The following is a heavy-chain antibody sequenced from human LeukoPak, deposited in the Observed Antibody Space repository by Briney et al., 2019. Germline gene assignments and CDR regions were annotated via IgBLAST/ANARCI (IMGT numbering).Heavy chain of an antibody. D-gene: IGHD7-27*01. CDR1: GASISGITNY. J-gene: IGHJ4*02. CDR3: VTGEVHYDACGY. V-gene: IGHV4-39*02. CDR2: GDYNGTT. Sequence: PSETLSLSCSVSGASISGITNYWGWIRQHPGKGLEWIWSGDYNGTTFYNPSPKSRVTVSVDTSKTHFPRGASAVTAAASAVYYCVTGEVHYDACGYWGQGHLVTVSS.